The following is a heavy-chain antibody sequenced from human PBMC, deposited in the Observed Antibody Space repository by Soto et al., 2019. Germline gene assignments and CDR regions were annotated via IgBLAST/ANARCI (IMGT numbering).Heavy chain of an antibody. CDR3: ARVVVVVGPADGFDI. Sequence: SQTLSLTCAISGDSVSSNSAAWNWIRQSPSRGLEWLGRTYYRSKWYNDYAVSVKSRITINPDTSKNQFALQLNSVTPEDTAVYYCARVVVVVGPADGFDIWGQGTMVTVSS. D-gene: IGHD2-15*01. J-gene: IGHJ3*02. V-gene: IGHV6-1*01. CDR2: TYYRSKWYN. CDR1: GDSVSSNSAA.